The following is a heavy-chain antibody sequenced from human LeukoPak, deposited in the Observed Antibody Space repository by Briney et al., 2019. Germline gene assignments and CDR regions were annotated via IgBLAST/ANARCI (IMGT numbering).Heavy chain of an antibody. V-gene: IGHV3-23*01. Sequence: GGSLRLSCAASGFTFSDYYMSWVRQAPGKGLEWVSAISGSGGSTYYADSVKGRFTISRDNSKNTLYLQMNSLRAEDTAVYYCAKDEVGAAAPDAFDIWGQGTMVTVSS. CDR1: GFTFSDYY. D-gene: IGHD6-13*01. J-gene: IGHJ3*02. CDR2: ISGSGGST. CDR3: AKDEVGAAAPDAFDI.